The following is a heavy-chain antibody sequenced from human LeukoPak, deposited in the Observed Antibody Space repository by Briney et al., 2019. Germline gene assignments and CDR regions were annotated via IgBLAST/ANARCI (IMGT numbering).Heavy chain of an antibody. CDR1: GFTFSNYA. J-gene: IGHJ2*01. D-gene: IGHD6-13*01. CDR3: VREGRSSRWDDWYFDL. V-gene: IGHV3-20*04. Sequence: GGSLRLSCAGSGFTFSNYAMSWVRQAPGKGLEWVSGINWNGGSTGYADSVKGRFTISRDNAKNSLYLQMNSLRAGDTAVYYCVREGRSSRWDDWYFDLWGRGTLVTVSS. CDR2: INWNGGST.